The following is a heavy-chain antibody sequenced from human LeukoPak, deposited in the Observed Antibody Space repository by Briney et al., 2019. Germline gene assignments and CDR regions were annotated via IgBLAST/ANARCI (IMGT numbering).Heavy chain of an antibody. V-gene: IGHV4-61*01. D-gene: IGHD4-23*01. J-gene: IGHJ4*02. CDR1: GYSISSGYY. Sequence: SETLSLTCAVSGYSISSGYYWSWIRQPPGKGLEWIGYIYYSGSSNYNPSLKSRVTISVDTSKNQFSLKLSSVTAADTAVYYCARDRYGGNSGEFDYWGQGTLVTVST. CDR3: ARDRYGGNSGEFDY. CDR2: IYYSGSS.